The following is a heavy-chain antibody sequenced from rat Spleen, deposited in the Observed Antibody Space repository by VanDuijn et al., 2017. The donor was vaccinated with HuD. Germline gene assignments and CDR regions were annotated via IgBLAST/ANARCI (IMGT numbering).Heavy chain of an antibody. V-gene: IGHV5-31*01. CDR3: TRDVYHGSEY. J-gene: IGHJ2*01. D-gene: IGHD1-6*01. CDR1: GYTFINYW. Sequence: EVQLVEYGGGLVQPGRSLKLSCVASGYTFINYWMTWIRQAPGKGLEWVASITTTGGSTYYPDPVKGRFTISRDNARRTLYLKMNSLRSEDTATYYCTRDVYHGSEYWGQGVMVTVAS. CDR2: ITTTGGST.